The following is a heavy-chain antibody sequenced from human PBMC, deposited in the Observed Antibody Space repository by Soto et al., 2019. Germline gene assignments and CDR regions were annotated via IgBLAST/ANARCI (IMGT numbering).Heavy chain of an antibody. V-gene: IGHV3-23*01. CDR1: GFTFKNFV. J-gene: IGHJ4*02. CDR3: AQDRGLGVVRPSHNS. CDR2: IRASGEQT. D-gene: IGHD2-21*01. Sequence: EVQLLEAGGGLVQPGGSLRVSCATSGFTFKNFVMSWVRQASGKGLEWVAAIRASGEQTFYADSVKGRFTSSRDNSKNMLFLLMNRLRDGDTALYFCAQDRGLGVVRPSHNSWGQVHLVTASS.